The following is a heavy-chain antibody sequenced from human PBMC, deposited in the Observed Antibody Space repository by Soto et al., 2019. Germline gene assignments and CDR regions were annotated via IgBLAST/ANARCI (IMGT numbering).Heavy chain of an antibody. J-gene: IGHJ4*02. D-gene: IGHD2-8*01. CDR2: ISVSGDKT. Sequence: EVHLLESGGDLVQPGGSLRLSCAASGFSFTAYIMSWFRQAPGQGLEWVSAISVSGDKTYYADSVKGRFTISRDDAKNTLYLPLNRLRVDDTAIYYCAKGRCLDDCGQGTLVTVSS. CDR3: AKGRCLDD. V-gene: IGHV3-23*01. CDR1: GFSFTAYI.